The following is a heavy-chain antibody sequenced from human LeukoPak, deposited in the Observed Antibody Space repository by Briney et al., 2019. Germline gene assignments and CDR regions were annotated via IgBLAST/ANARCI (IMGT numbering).Heavy chain of an antibody. J-gene: IGHJ4*02. CDR2: IYYTGNT. V-gene: IGHV4-39*07. CDR1: GDSIIGYY. Sequence: SETLSLTCSVSGDSIIGYYWGWIRQPPGKGLEWIGNIYYTGNTYYNSSLKSRVTISLDTSKNQFSLKVISMTAADTAAYYCARGGVLKSVDYWGQGTLVAVSS. CDR3: ARGGVLKSVDY. D-gene: IGHD3-16*01.